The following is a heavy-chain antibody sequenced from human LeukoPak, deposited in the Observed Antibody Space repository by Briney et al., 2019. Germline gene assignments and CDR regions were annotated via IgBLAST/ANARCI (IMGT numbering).Heavy chain of an antibody. CDR1: GGSISDFY. Sequence: SGPTLVNPSETLSLTCTVSGGSISDFYWSWIRQPAGKGLEWIGRIYISGNTNYNPSLKSRVTMSLDTSKNHFSLRLSSVTAADTAVYYCARNAGDYSGQGTLVTVSS. V-gene: IGHV4-4*07. CDR2: IYISGNT. D-gene: IGHD1-1*01. J-gene: IGHJ4*02. CDR3: ARNAGDY.